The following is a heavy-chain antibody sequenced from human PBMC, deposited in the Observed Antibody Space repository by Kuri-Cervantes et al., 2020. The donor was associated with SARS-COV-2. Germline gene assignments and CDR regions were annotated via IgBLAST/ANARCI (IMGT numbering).Heavy chain of an antibody. J-gene: IGHJ4*02. CDR2: IKQDGSEK. V-gene: IGHV3-7*03. Sequence: GESLKISCAASGFTFSSYWMSWVRQAPGKGLEWVANIKQDGSEKYYVDSVKGRFTISRDNAKNSLYLQMNSLRAEDTAVYYCANSGGSSGFDYWGQGTLVTVSS. CDR1: GFTFSSYW. D-gene: IGHD6-6*01. CDR3: ANSGGSSGFDY.